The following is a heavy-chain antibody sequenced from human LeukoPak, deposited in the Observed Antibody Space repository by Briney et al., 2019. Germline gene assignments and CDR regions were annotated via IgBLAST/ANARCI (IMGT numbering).Heavy chain of an antibody. CDR3: AREITMVRGASDY. J-gene: IGHJ4*02. CDR2: IIPIFGTA. Sequence: SVQVSCQASGGTFSSYAISWVRQAPGQGLEWMGGIIPIFGTANYAQKFQGRVTITADESTSTAYMELSSLRSEDTAVYYCAREITMVRGASDYWGQGTLVTVSS. D-gene: IGHD3-10*01. CDR1: GGTFSSYA. V-gene: IGHV1-69*13.